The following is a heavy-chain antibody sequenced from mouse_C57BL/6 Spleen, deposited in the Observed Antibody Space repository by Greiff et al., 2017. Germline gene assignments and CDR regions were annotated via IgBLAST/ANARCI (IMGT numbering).Heavy chain of an antibody. D-gene: IGHD2-3*01. CDR2: LNPGSGGA. CDR1: GYAFTNSL. Sequence: QVQLQQSGAELVRPGTSVKVSCKASGYAFTNSLIEWVKQRPGRGLEWIGVLNPGSGGANYNEKFKGKATLTADTSSSTAYMQRSRLTSEDSAVYVCARSWDGYYCFFDYWGQGTTLTVSS. J-gene: IGHJ2*01. V-gene: IGHV1-54*01. CDR3: ARSWDGYYCFFDY.